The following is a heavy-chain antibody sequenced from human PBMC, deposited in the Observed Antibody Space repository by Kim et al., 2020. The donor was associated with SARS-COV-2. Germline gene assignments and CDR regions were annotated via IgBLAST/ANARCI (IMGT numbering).Heavy chain of an antibody. Sequence: ASVKVSCKASGYTFTSYTMHWVRQAPGQRLECMGWINAGNGNTKYSQKFQGRVTITRDTSASTAYMELSSLRSEDTAVYYCARGYGGNYNWFDPWCQGTLVTVSS. D-gene: IGHD4-17*01. V-gene: IGHV1-3*01. CDR1: GYTFTSYT. J-gene: IGHJ5*02. CDR2: INAGNGNT. CDR3: ARGYGGNYNWFDP.